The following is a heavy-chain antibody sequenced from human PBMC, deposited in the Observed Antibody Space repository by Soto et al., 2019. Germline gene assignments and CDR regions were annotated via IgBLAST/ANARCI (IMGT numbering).Heavy chain of an antibody. D-gene: IGHD3-3*01. CDR3: ARPIWSGYSNWFDP. Sequence: QVQLVESGGGVVQPGRSLRLSCAASGFTFSSYAMHWVRQAPGKGLEWVAVISYDGSNKYYADSVKGRFTISRDNSKNTLYLQMNSLRAEDTAVYYCARPIWSGYSNWFDPCGQGTLVTVSS. V-gene: IGHV3-30-3*01. CDR2: ISYDGSNK. J-gene: IGHJ5*02. CDR1: GFTFSSYA.